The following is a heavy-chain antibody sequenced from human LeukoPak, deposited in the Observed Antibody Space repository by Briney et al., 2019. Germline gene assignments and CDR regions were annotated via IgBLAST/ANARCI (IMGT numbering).Heavy chain of an antibody. CDR3: ARGSNWNDGRDAFDI. J-gene: IGHJ3*02. D-gene: IGHD1-1*01. CDR1: GGSISSYY. CDR2: IYTSGST. V-gene: IGHV4-4*07. Sequence: SETLSLTCAVSGGSISSYYWSCIRQPAGKGLEWIGRIYTSGSTNYTPSLKSRVTMSVDTSKNQFSLKLSSVTAADTAVYYCARGSNWNDGRDAFDIGGQGTMVTVSS.